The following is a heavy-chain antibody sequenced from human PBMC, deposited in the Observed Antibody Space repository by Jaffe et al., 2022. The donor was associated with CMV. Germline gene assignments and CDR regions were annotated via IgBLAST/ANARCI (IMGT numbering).Heavy chain of an antibody. J-gene: IGHJ3*02. Sequence: EVQLLESGGGLVQPGGSLRLSCAASGFTFSSYAMSWVRQAPGKGLEWVSAISGSGGSTYYADSVKGRFTISRDNSKNTLYLQMNSLRAEDTAVYYCAKLFDYYDSSGYDRDDAFDIWGQGTMVTVSS. CDR1: GFTFSSYA. CDR3: AKLFDYYDSSGYDRDDAFDI. CDR2: ISGSGGST. V-gene: IGHV3-23*01. D-gene: IGHD3-22*01.